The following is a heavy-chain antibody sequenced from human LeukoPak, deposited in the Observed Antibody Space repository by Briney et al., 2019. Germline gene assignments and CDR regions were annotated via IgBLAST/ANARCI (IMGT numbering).Heavy chain of an antibody. CDR3: ARDFRRYGSGSSTTRDY. D-gene: IGHD3-10*01. Sequence: GGSLRLSCAASGFTVSSNYMSWVRQAPGKGLEWVSVICSGGSTYYADSVKGRFTISRDNSKNTLYLQMNSLRAEDTAVYYCARDFRRYGSGSSTTRDYWGQGALVTVSS. CDR2: ICSGGST. V-gene: IGHV3-66*01. CDR1: GFTVSSNY. J-gene: IGHJ4*02.